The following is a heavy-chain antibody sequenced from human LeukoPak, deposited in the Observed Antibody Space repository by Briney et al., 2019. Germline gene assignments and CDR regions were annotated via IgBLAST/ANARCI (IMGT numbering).Heavy chain of an antibody. J-gene: IGHJ4*01. V-gene: IGHV3-11*04. Sequence: GGSLRLSCAASGFTFSDYYMSWIRQAPGKGLEWIAYISSSGSSIQYAESVRGRFTISRDNAKTSLYLQMNSLRADDTSVYYCARSPQWELLAYSGQGNLVTVSS. CDR3: ARSPQWELLAY. CDR1: GFTFSDYY. D-gene: IGHD1-26*01. CDR2: ISSSGSSI.